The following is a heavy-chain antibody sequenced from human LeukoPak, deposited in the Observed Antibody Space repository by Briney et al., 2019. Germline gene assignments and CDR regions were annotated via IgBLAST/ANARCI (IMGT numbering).Heavy chain of an antibody. CDR1: GFPFSSHG. Sequence: GGSLRLSCAGSGFPFSSHGMNWVRQAAGKGLEWVSGISPGGGPTYYADSVKGRFNISRDDSKNTLYLQMRNLRAEDTAVYYCAKDGAWLRFDDWGQGSLVTVSS. V-gene: IGHV3-23*01. CDR2: ISPGGGPT. J-gene: IGHJ4*02. D-gene: IGHD5-12*01. CDR3: AKDGAWLRFDD.